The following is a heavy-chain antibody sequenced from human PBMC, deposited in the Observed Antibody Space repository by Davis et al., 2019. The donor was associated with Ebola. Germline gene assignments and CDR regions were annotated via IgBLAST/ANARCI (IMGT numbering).Heavy chain of an antibody. CDR3: ARLSGIVVVPAAISYYYGMDV. Sequence: SETLSLTCTVSGGSISSSSYYWGWIRQPPGKGLEWIGSIYYSGSTYYNPSLKSRVTISVDTSKNPFSLKLSSVTAADTAVYYCARLSGIVVVPAAISYYYGMDVWGQGTTVTVSS. D-gene: IGHD2-2*01. CDR1: GGSISSSSYY. V-gene: IGHV4-39*01. J-gene: IGHJ6*02. CDR2: IYYSGST.